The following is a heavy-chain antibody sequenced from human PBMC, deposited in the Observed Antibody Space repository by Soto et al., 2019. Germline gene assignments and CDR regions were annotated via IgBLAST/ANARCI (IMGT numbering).Heavy chain of an antibody. J-gene: IGHJ3*02. CDR2: TYYRCKWDN. CDR3: ARESLSHNEAFDI. Sequence: SQTLSLTCAISGDSVSSTIAAWNWIRQSPSRGLEWLGRTYYRCKWDNGYAVSVRGRITINPDTSKNQVSLQLSSVTPEDTAVYYCARESLSHNEAFDIWGQGTMVTVSS. CDR1: GDSVSSTIAA. V-gene: IGHV6-1*01.